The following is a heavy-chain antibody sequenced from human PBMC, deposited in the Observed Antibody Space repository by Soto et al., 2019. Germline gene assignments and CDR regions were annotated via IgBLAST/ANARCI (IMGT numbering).Heavy chain of an antibody. CDR2: ISSSSSYT. J-gene: IGHJ6*02. CDR3: ARVRWELPGGYYYYGMDV. D-gene: IGHD1-26*01. Sequence: QVQLVESGGGLVKPGGSLRLSCAASGFTFSDYYMSWIRQAPGKGLEWVSYISSSSSYTNYADSVKGRFTISRDNAKNSLYLQMNSLRAEDTAVYYCARVRWELPGGYYYYGMDVWGQGTTVTVSS. V-gene: IGHV3-11*06. CDR1: GFTFSDYY.